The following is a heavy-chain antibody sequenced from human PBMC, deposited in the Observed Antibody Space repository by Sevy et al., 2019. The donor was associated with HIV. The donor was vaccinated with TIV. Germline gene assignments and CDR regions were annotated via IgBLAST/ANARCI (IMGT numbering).Heavy chain of an antibody. CDR2: IRNDGSNK. Sequence: GGSLRLSCAASGFTFMDYGMHWVRQAPGKGLEWVAFIRNDGSNKYYLDSVRGRFTISRDNSRKTLFLQMSSLRSDDTAVYYCVNGQKPAITTSYGLDVWGQGTTVTVSS. D-gene: IGHD4-17*01. CDR1: GFTFMDYG. J-gene: IGHJ6*02. V-gene: IGHV3-30*02. CDR3: VNGQKPAITTSYGLDV.